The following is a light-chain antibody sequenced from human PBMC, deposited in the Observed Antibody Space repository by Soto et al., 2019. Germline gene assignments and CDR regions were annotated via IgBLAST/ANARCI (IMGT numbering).Light chain of an antibody. CDR3: QHYNSYSEA. Sequence: DIQMPQSPSTLSGSVGARVTITCLASQTISSWLAWYQQKPGQAPKLPIYQASTLKSGVPSRFSGSGSGTEFTLTISILQPDDFSTYYCQHYNSYSEACGQGTMVEL. CDR1: QTISSW. J-gene: IGKJ1*01. CDR2: QAS. V-gene: IGKV1-5*03.